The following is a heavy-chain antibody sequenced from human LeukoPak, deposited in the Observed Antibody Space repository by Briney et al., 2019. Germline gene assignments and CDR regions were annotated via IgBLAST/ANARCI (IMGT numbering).Heavy chain of an antibody. CDR1: GFTFNGSA. D-gene: IGHD4-17*01. CDR2: IRSKAHRYAT. CDR3: TRRHYGDYVVDN. V-gene: IGHV3-73*01. Sequence: PGGSLRLSCATSGFTFNGSALHWVRRASGQGLEWVGRIRSKAHRYATAYAASVKGRFTVSRDDSKNMAYLQMNSLKTEDTAIYYCTRRHYGDYVVDNWGQGTLVTVSS. J-gene: IGHJ4*02.